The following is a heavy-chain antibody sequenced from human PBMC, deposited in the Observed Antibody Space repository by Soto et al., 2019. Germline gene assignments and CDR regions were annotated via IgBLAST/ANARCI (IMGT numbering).Heavy chain of an antibody. D-gene: IGHD3-9*01. J-gene: IGHJ4*02. CDR3: ARAGDSLTGYQPTFDY. Sequence: SETLSLTCAVCGGSFSGYYWSWIRQPPGKGLEWIGEINHSGSTNYNPSLKSRVTISVDTSKNQFSLKLSSVTAADTAVYYCARAGDSLTGYQPTFDYWGQGTLVTVSS. CDR1: GGSFSGYY. V-gene: IGHV4-34*01. CDR2: INHSGST.